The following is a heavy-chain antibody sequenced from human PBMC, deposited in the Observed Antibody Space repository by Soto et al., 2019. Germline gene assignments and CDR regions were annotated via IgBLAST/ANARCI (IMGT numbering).Heavy chain of an antibody. CDR2: IKQTGSEK. D-gene: IGHD3-3*01. CDR3: AREWSYFDY. V-gene: IGHV3-7*01. J-gene: IGHJ4*02. Sequence: PGGSLRLSCVASGFTFSSFYMGWVRQAPGKGLEWVANIKQTGSEKYYVDSVKGRFTISRDDAKNSLYLQMNSRRAEDTAVYYCAREWSYFDYWGQGTLVTVSS. CDR1: GFTFSSFY.